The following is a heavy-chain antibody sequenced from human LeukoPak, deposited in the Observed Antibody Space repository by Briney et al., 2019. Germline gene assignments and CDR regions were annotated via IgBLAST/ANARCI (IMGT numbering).Heavy chain of an antibody. CDR1: GFTFSSYE. D-gene: IGHD3-22*01. Sequence: GGSLRLSCAASGFTFSSYEMNWVRQAPGKGLEWVSYISSSGSTIYYADSVKGRFTISRDNAKNSLYLQMSSLRSEDTAVYYCARGLDDSSGYYQGDYWGQGTLVTVSS. CDR3: ARGLDDSSGYYQGDY. J-gene: IGHJ4*02. V-gene: IGHV3-48*03. CDR2: ISSSGSTI.